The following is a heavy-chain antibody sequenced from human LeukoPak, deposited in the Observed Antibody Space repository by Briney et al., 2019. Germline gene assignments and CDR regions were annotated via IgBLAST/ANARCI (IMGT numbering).Heavy chain of an antibody. CDR2: IWSHGNRK. Sequence: GTSLRLSCAVSGFTIGNHGMHWVRQAPGKGLEWVAVIWSHGNRKHHSDSVEGRFAISRDNSKNILYLQMNNLRAEDTALYYCARDSAADDNDFDVWGQGTMVTVSS. CDR1: GFTIGNHG. CDR3: ARDSAADDNDFDV. J-gene: IGHJ3*01. D-gene: IGHD6-25*01. V-gene: IGHV3-33*08.